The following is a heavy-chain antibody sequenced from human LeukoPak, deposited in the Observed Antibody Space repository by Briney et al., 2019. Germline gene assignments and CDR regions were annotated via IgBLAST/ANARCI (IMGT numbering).Heavy chain of an antibody. V-gene: IGHV4-39*02. CDR1: GGSISSSAHY. CDR2: IYYSGST. D-gene: IGHD6-13*01. Sequence: SETLSLTCTVSGGSISSSAHYWGWIRQPPGKGLEWIGSIYYSGSTYYNSSLKSRVTISLDTSKNQLSMKLSSVTAADTAVYYCAREGSSGWYNFDYWGQGTLVTVSS. CDR3: AREGSSGWYNFDY. J-gene: IGHJ4*02.